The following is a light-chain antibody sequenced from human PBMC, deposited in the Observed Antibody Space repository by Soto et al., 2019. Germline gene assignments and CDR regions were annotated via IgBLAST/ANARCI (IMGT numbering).Light chain of an antibody. CDR2: EVT. CDR3: ASYTRVDSWV. J-gene: IGLJ3*02. Sequence: QSALTQPASVSGSPGQSISISCTGTSSDVGAYDRVSWYQHHPGKAPKLLIYEVTNRPSGVSTRFSGSKSANTASLTISGLQPEDEASYYCASYTRVDSWVFGGWTKLTVL. V-gene: IGLV2-14*01. CDR1: SSDVGAYDR.